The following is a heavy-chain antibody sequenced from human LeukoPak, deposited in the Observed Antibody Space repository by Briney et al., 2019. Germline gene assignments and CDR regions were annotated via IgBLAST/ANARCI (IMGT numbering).Heavy chain of an antibody. CDR1: GFTFSSYS. J-gene: IGHJ3*02. CDR3: ARYRGSEAFDAFDI. Sequence: GGSLRLSRAASGFTFSSYSMNWVRQAPGKGLEWVSSISSSSSYIYYADSVKGRFTISRDSAKNSLYLQMNSLRAEDTAVYYCARYRGSEAFDAFDIWGQGTMVTVSS. V-gene: IGHV3-21*01. D-gene: IGHD1-26*01. CDR2: ISSSSSYI.